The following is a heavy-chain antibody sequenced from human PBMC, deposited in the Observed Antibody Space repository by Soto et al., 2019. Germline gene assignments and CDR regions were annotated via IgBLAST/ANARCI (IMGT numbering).Heavy chain of an antibody. CDR2: INWNGGST. J-gene: IGHJ6*02. Sequence: EVQLVESGGGVVRPGGSLRLSCAASGFTFDDYGMTWVRQAPGKGLEWVSGINWNGGSTGYADSVKGRFTISRDNANNSLYLQINRLRAEETALYYCARDQAYDILTGYYYYYGMDVWGQGTTVTVSS. D-gene: IGHD3-9*01. CDR3: ARDQAYDILTGYYYYYGMDV. CDR1: GFTFDDYG. V-gene: IGHV3-20*04.